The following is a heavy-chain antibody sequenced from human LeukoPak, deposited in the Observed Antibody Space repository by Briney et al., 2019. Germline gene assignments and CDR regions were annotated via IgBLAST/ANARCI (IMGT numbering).Heavy chain of an antibody. CDR3: AKDKATARYYYMDV. V-gene: IGHV3-9*01. CDR2: ISWNSGSI. J-gene: IGHJ6*03. CDR1: GFTFDDYA. Sequence: GRSLRLSCAASGFTFDDYAMHWVRQAPGKGLEWVSGISWNSGSIGYADSVKGRFTISRDNAKNSLYLQMNSLRAEDTALYYCAKDKATARYYYMDVWGKGTTVTVSS. D-gene: IGHD5-24*01.